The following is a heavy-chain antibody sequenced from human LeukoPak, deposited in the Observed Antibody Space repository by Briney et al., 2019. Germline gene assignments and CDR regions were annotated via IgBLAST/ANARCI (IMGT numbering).Heavy chain of an antibody. J-gene: IGHJ5*02. V-gene: IGHV1-18*01. CDR3: ARVTLRANWFDP. CDR1: GYAFTSYG. D-gene: IGHD3-16*01. Sequence: ASVKVSCKASGYAFTSYGISWVRQAPGQGPEWMAWISAYNGNTNYAQRPQGRVTMTTDTSTSTAYMELRSLRSDDTAVYYCARVTLRANWFDPWGQGTLVTVSS. CDR2: ISAYNGNT.